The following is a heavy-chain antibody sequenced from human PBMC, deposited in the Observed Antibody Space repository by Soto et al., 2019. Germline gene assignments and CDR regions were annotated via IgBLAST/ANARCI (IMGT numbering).Heavy chain of an antibody. Sequence: PSETLSLTCTVSGGSISTYYWSWIRQPAGKGLEWIGRIDTSGNTNYNPSLKSRVTMSVDTSKKQFSLKLTSVTAADTAVYYCARYSSNWFQTEGMDVWGQGTKGT. CDR1: GGSISTYY. J-gene: IGHJ6*02. V-gene: IGHV4-4*07. CDR2: IDTSGNT. D-gene: IGHD6-13*01. CDR3: ARYSSNWFQTEGMDV.